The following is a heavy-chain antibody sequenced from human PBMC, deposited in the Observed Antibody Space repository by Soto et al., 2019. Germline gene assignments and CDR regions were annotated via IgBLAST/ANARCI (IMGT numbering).Heavy chain of an antibody. Sequence: GGSLRLSCAASGFTVSSNYMNWVRQAPGKGLEWVSIIYSDGTTSYADSVKGRFTTSRDNFKNTLHLQMNSLRAEDTAVYYCAILSNWGQGTLVTVSS. CDR2: IYSDGTT. CDR1: GFTVSSNY. CDR3: AILSN. D-gene: IGHD6-6*01. J-gene: IGHJ4*02. V-gene: IGHV3-53*01.